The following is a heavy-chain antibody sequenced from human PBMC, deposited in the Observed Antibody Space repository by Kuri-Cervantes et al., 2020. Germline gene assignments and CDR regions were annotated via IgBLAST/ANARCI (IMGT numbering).Heavy chain of an antibody. D-gene: IGHD3-22*01. J-gene: IGHJ5*02. Sequence: ASVKVSCKASGYTFTIYDINWVRQATGRGLEWMGWMNPNSGHTGYAQKFQGRLTMTRDTSISTAYMELSSLRSEDTALYYCARVRYDNSGYYLTDHWGQGTLVTVSS. CDR2: MNPNSGHT. V-gene: IGHV1-8*02. CDR1: GYTFTIYD. CDR3: ARVRYDNSGYYLTDH.